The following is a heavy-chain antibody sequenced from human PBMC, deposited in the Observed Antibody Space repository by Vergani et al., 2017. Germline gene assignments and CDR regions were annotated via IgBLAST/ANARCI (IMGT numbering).Heavy chain of an antibody. CDR2: TWYDGNNK. Sequence: QVQLVESGGGVVQRGRSLRLSCAASGCTFNQYGMHWVRQAPGKGLEWVAVTWYDGNNKQYADSVKGRFTISRDNSKSTMYLQMNSLRDEDTGVYYCARDLRLLYNRFDPWGQGTLVTVSS. V-gene: IGHV3-33*01. CDR1: GCTFNQYG. D-gene: IGHD1-14*01. CDR3: ARDLRLLYNRFDP. J-gene: IGHJ5*02.